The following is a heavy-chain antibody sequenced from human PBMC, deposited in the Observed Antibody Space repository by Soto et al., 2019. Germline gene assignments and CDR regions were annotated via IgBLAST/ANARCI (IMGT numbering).Heavy chain of an antibody. Sequence: SETLSLTCTVSGGSISSRSYYRRWIRQHPAKSQEWIGSIYYSGSTYYNPSLKSRVTISVDTSKNQFSLKLSSVTAADTAVYYCARLDRYYYGAGSYKKYNWFDPWGQGTLVTVSS. V-gene: IGHV4-39*01. CDR3: ARLDRYYYGAGSYKKYNWFDP. J-gene: IGHJ5*02. D-gene: IGHD3-10*01. CDR2: IYYSGST. CDR1: GGSISSRSYY.